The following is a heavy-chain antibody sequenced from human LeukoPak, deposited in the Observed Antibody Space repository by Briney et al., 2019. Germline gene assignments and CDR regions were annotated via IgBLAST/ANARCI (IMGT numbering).Heavy chain of an antibody. CDR1: GGSFSGYY. J-gene: IGHJ5*02. V-gene: IGHV4-34*01. D-gene: IGHD3-10*01. CDR2: INHSGST. CDR3: ARGRTTYGSGSYYKAYRHNWFDP. Sequence: SETLSLTCAVYGGSFSGYYWSWIRQPPGKRLEWIGEINHSGSTNYNPSLKSRVTISVDTSKNQFSLKLSSVTAADTAVYYCARGRTTYGSGSYYKAYRHNWFDPWGQGTLVTVSS.